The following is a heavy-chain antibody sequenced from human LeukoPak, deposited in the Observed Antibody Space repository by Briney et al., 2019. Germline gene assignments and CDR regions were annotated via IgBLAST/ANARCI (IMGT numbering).Heavy chain of an antibody. V-gene: IGHV3-48*01. CDR1: GFTFSSYS. D-gene: IGHD3-3*01. CDR3: ARVTIFGVVIAHFDY. J-gene: IGHJ4*02. Sequence: PGGSLRLSCAASGFTFSSYSMNWVRQAPGKGLEWVSYISSSSSTIYYADSVKGRFTISRDNAKNSPYLQMNSLRAEDTAVYYCARVTIFGVVIAHFDYWGQGTLVTVSS. CDR2: ISSSSSTI.